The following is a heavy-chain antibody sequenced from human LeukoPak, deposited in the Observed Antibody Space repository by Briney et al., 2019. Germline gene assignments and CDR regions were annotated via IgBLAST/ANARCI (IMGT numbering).Heavy chain of an antibody. V-gene: IGHV1-18*01. CDR2: TNTYYVNT. Sequence: GASVKVSCKASGYILTSYGVSWVRQAPGQGLEWMGWTNTYYVNTNYAQKFQGRVTMTTDTSTSTAYMELRSLRPDDTAVYYCARQFYGSESYYSYYSCMDVWGKGTTVTVSS. J-gene: IGHJ6*03. CDR3: ARQFYGSESYYSYYSCMDV. CDR1: GYILTSYG. D-gene: IGHD3-10*01.